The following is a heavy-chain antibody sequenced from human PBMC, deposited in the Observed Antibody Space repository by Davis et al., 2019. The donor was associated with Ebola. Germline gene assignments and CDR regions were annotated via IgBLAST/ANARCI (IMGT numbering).Heavy chain of an antibody. CDR1: GYTFTSYA. V-gene: IGHV1-3*01. CDR2: INAGNGNT. J-gene: IGHJ6*02. D-gene: IGHD3-10*01. CDR3: AKDIDYQSLGDLVYYYYGMDV. Sequence: AASVKVSCKASGYTFTSYAMHWVRQAPGQRLEWMGWINAGNGNTKYSQKFQGRVTMTRDTSTSTVYMELSSLRSEDTAVYYCAKDIDYQSLGDLVYYYYGMDVWGQGTTVTVSS.